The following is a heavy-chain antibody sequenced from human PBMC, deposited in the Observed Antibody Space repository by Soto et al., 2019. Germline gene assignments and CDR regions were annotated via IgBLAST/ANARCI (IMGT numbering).Heavy chain of an antibody. J-gene: IGHJ4*02. CDR1: GFTFSGHY. CDR3: TRVGTVTPFDY. D-gene: IGHD4-17*01. CDR2: IRNKVNSYTT. Sequence: EVQLVESGGGLVQPGGSLRLSCAASGFTFSGHYIDWVRQAPGKGLEWVGRIRNKVNSYTTEYVASVKGRFTISRDDSKNSVYLQMNSLKTEDTAVYYCTRVGTVTPFDYWGQGTLVTVSS. V-gene: IGHV3-72*01.